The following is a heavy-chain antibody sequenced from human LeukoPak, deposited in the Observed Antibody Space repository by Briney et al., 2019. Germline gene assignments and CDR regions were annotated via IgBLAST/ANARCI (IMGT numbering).Heavy chain of an antibody. CDR2: ISYDGSNK. D-gene: IGHD6-13*01. CDR3: ARDGNSATAAAGSPPDYYYYGMDV. V-gene: IGHV3-30*04. Sequence: GGSLRLSCAASGFTFSSYAMHWVRQAPGKGLEGVAVISYDGSNKYYADSVKGRFTISRDNSKNTLYLQMNSLRAEDTAVYYCARDGNSATAAAGSPPDYYYYGMDVWGKGTTVTVSS. CDR1: GFTFSSYA. J-gene: IGHJ6*04.